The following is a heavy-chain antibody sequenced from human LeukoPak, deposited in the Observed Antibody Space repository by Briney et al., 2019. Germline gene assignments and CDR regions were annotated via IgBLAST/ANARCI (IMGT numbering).Heavy chain of an antibody. D-gene: IGHD6-13*01. CDR3: ARGSYSSSWYGGAFDI. Sequence: PGGSLRLSCAASGFTVSSNYMNWVRQVPGKGLEWVSVIYSGGSTYYADSVKGRFTISRDNSKNTLYLQMNSLRAEDTAVYYCARGSYSSSWYGGAFDIWGQGTMVTVSS. J-gene: IGHJ3*02. V-gene: IGHV3-66*01. CDR1: GFTVSSNY. CDR2: IYSGGST.